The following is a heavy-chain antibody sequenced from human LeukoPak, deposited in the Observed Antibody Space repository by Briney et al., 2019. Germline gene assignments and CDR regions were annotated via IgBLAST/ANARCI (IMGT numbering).Heavy chain of an antibody. CDR1: GGSISSNY. V-gene: IGHV4-59*01. J-gene: IGHJ3*01. Sequence: SETLSLTCTVSGGSISSNYWSWFRQPPGKGLEWIGYIYYSGDTHCNPSLRSRVTISVDSSKTQFSLNLNSVTAADTAVYYCARDTRWNAFNVWGQGTMVTVSS. D-gene: IGHD4-23*01. CDR3: ARDTRWNAFNV. CDR2: IYYSGDT.